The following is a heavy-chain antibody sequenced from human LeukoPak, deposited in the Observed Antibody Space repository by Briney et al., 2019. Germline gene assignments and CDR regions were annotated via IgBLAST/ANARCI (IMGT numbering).Heavy chain of an antibody. Sequence: GGSLRLSCAASGFTFSSYEMNWVRQAPGKGLGWVSYISSSGSTIYYADSVKGRFTISRDNAKNSLYLQMNSLRAEDTAVYYCARGSGPPNWFDPWGQGTLVTVSS. CDR3: ARGSGPPNWFDP. J-gene: IGHJ5*02. CDR2: ISSSGSTI. D-gene: IGHD3-10*01. CDR1: GFTFSSYE. V-gene: IGHV3-48*03.